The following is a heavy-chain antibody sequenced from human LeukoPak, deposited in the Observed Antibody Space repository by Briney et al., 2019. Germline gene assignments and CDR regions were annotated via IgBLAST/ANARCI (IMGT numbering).Heavy chain of an antibody. J-gene: IGHJ4*02. CDR3: ATYYSDTSARD. CDR1: GHTSTAYY. CDR2: INPNSGGT. D-gene: IGHD3-22*01. Sequence: ASVKVSCKASGHTSTAYYMFWVRQAPGQGLEWMGWINPNSGGTNFAPNFQGRVTLTRDTSISTAYMELNDLTTDDTAVYFCATYYSDTSARDWGQGTLVTVPS. V-gene: IGHV1-2*02.